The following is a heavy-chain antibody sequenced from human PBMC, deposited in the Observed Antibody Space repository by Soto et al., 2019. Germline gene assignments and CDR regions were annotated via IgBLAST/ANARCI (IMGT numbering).Heavy chain of an antibody. Sequence: HGESLKISCKGSGYSFTSYWIGWVRQMPGKGLEWMGIIYPGDSDTRYSPSFQGQVTISADKSISTAYLQWSSLKASDTAMYYCARHGGNDYGDYVARYYYCSMDVWGKGIMVTVSS. CDR1: GYSFTSYW. CDR2: IYPGDSDT. CDR3: ARHGGNDYGDYVARYYYCSMDV. D-gene: IGHD4-17*01. J-gene: IGHJ6*04. V-gene: IGHV5-51*01.